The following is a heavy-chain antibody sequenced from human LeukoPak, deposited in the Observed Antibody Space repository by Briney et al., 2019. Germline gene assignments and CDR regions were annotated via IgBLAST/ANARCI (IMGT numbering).Heavy chain of an antibody. CDR3: ANGAITFGGVIVASDY. CDR2: ISGSGGST. CDR1: GFTFSSYA. V-gene: IGHV3-23*01. J-gene: IGHJ4*02. Sequence: GGPLRLSCAASGFTFSSYAMSWVRQAPGKGLEWVSAISGSGGSTYYADSVKGRFTISRDNSKNTLYLQMNSLRAEDTAVYYCANGAITFGGVIVASDYWGQGTLVTVSS. D-gene: IGHD3-16*02.